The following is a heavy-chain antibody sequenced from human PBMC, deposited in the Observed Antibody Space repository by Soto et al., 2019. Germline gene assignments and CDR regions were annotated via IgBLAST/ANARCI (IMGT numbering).Heavy chain of an antibody. CDR3: ARRHLAVAVSPGFDP. CDR2: IDSSGEK. J-gene: IGHJ5*02. D-gene: IGHD6-19*01. CDR1: GLSITDSEMG. V-gene: IGHV2-26*01. Sequence: QVTLKQSGPVLVKPTETLTLRCTVSGLSITDSEMGVSWIRQPPGQPLEWLAHIDSSGEKSYRTFLTSRLAISKDTSKSQIVLTMTNMDPADTATYYCARRHLAVAVSPGFDPWGQGIPVTVSS.